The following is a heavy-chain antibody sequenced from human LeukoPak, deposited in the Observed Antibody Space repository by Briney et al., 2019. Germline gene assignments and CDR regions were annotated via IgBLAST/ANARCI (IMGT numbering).Heavy chain of an antibody. D-gene: IGHD3-3*01. CDR3: ARGQDFWSGYYTAGVGY. CDR2: MNPNSGNT. V-gene: IGHV1-8*01. Sequence: ASVKVSCKASGYTFTSYDINWVRQATGQGLEWMGWMNPNSGNTGYAQKFQGRVTMTRNTSISTAYMELSSLRSEDTAVHYCARGQDFWSGYYTAGVGYWGQGTLVTVSS. J-gene: IGHJ4*02. CDR1: GYTFTSYD.